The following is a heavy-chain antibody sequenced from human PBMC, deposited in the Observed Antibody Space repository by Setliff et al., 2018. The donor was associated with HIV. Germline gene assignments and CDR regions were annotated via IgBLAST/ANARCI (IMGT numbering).Heavy chain of an antibody. CDR2: INHSGST. CDR1: GGSFSSYS. CDR3: AAFFVTPLMTQDF. J-gene: IGHJ4*02. Sequence: SETLSLTCAVYGGSFSSYSWSWIRQPPGKGLEWIGEINHSGSTNYNPSLKSRVTISRDPSTKQFSLKMTSMTAADTAVYYCAAFFVTPLMTQDFWGQGTLVTVSS. D-gene: IGHD4-17*01. V-gene: IGHV4-34*01.